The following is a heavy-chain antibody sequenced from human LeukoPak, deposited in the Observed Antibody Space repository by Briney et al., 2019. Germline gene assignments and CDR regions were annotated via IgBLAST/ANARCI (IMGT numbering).Heavy chain of an antibody. J-gene: IGHJ5*02. D-gene: IGHD3-22*01. CDR2: INRDGSGT. CDR1: GVTFSSYW. CDR3: ARASGPRYDSSGYYFWPNSFDP. V-gene: IGHV3-74*01. Sequence: GGSLRLSCAVSGVTFSSYWMHWGRHAPGKGLVWVSRINRDGSGTSYADPVKRPFTISRDNAKNTPYLQMTSLRAEDTAVYSCARASGPRYDSSGYYFWPNSFDPWGQGTLVTVSS.